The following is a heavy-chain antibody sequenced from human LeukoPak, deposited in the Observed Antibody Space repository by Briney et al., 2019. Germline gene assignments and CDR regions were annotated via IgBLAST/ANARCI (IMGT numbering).Heavy chain of an antibody. CDR1: GFPLSRYW. Sequence: GSLRLSCAASGFPLSRYWMHWVRQVPGKGLVWVSRIEPDGSRITYADSLKGRFTMSRDNAKNTLYLQMNSLRAEDTAVYYCARDFAGGDDYWGQGTLVTVSS. D-gene: IGHD3-16*01. V-gene: IGHV3-74*01. J-gene: IGHJ4*02. CDR3: ARDFAGGDDY. CDR2: IEPDGSRI.